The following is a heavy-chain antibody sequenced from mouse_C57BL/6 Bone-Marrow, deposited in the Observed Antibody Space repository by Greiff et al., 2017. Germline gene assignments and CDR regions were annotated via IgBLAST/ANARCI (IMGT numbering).Heavy chain of an antibody. D-gene: IGHD2-4*01. V-gene: IGHV2-2*01. CDR1: GFSLTSYG. J-gene: IGHJ3*01. Sequence: VQVVESGPGLVQPSQSLSITCTVSGFSLTSYGVHWVRQSPGKGLEWLGVIWSGGSTDYNAAFISRLSISKDNSKSHVFFKMNSLQADDTAIYXSASYYDHDGGGFAYWGQGTLVTVSA. CDR2: IWSGGST. CDR3: ASYYDHDGGGFAY.